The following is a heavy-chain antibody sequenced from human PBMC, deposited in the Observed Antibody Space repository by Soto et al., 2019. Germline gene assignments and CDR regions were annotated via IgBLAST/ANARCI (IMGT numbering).Heavy chain of an antibody. CDR1: GGSISSYY. V-gene: IGHV4-59*01. Sequence: QVQLQESGPGLVKPSETLSLTCTVSGGSISSYYWSWIRQPPGKGLEWIGYIYYSGSTNYNPSLKSRVTISVDTSKNRFSLKLSSVTAADTAVYYCARSRTTVTPSGFQHWGQGTLVTVSS. J-gene: IGHJ1*01. D-gene: IGHD4-17*01. CDR3: ARSRTTVTPSGFQH. CDR2: IYYSGST.